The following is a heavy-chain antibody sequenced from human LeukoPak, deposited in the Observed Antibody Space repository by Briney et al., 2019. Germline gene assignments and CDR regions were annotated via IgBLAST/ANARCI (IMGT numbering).Heavy chain of an antibody. V-gene: IGHV3-74*01. CDR2: INSDWSGT. D-gene: IGHD2-15*01. Sequence: PGGSLRLSCTASGFTFRNYWMHWVRQAPGKGLVWVSHINSDWSGTNHADYVKGRFTISRDNAKNSLYLQMSSLRAEDTAVYYCARRQVVGGYYYGMDVWGQGTTVTVSS. J-gene: IGHJ6*02. CDR1: GFTFRNYW. CDR3: ARRQVVGGYYYGMDV.